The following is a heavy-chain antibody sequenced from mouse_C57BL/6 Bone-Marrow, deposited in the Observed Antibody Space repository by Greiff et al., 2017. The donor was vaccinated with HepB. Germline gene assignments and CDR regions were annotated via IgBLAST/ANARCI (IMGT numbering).Heavy chain of an antibody. J-gene: IGHJ3*01. V-gene: IGHV5-4*03. CDR3: ARRGYGNYVAY. Sequence: EVMLVESGGGLVKPGGSLKLSCAASGFTFSSYAMSWVRQTPEKRLEWVATISDGGSYTYYPDNVKGRFTISRDNAKNNLYLQMSHLKSEDTAMYYCARRGYGNYVAYWGQGTLVTVSA. CDR2: ISDGGSYT. D-gene: IGHD2-1*01. CDR1: GFTFSSYA.